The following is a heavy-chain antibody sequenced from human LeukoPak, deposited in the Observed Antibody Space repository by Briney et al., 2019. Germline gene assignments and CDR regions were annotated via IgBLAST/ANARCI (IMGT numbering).Heavy chain of an antibody. V-gene: IGHV4-4*07. Sequence: SETLSLTCTVSGGSISSYYWSWIRQPAGKGLEWIGRIYISGSTNYNPSLKSRVTMSVDTSKNQFSLKLSSVTAADTAVYYCATVDGDVGGTGFDFWGQGILVTVSS. CDR2: IYISGST. CDR1: GGSISSYY. J-gene: IGHJ4*02. CDR3: ATVDGDVGGTGFDF. D-gene: IGHD4-17*01.